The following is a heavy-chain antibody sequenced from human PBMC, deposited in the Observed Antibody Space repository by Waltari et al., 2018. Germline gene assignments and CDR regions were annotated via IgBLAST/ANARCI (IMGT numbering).Heavy chain of an antibody. V-gene: IGHV1-8*01. D-gene: IGHD1-26*01. CDR3: AAWDGAARSYYYMDV. CDR2: MNPNSGNT. Sequence: QVQLVQSGAEVKKPGASVKVSCKASGYTFTSYDINWVRQATGQGLEWMGWMNPNSGNTGYAQKFQGRGTMTRNTSISTAYMELSSLRSEDTAVYYCAAWDGAARSYYYMDVWGKGTTVTVSS. CDR1: GYTFTSYD. J-gene: IGHJ6*03.